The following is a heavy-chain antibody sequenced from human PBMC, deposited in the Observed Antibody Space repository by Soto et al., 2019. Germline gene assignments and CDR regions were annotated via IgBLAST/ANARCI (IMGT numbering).Heavy chain of an antibody. CDR1: GFTFSDSA. Sequence: EVQLVESGGGLVQPGGSLKLSCAASGFTFSDSAMHWVRQASGKGLEWVGRVRSKPNSYATAYAASVKGRFTISRDDSKNTAYLQMNTLKTENTAVYYCTSGSGPCFDYWGQGTLVTVSS. J-gene: IGHJ4*02. CDR3: TSGSGPCFDY. CDR2: VRSKPNSYAT. V-gene: IGHV3-73*01. D-gene: IGHD1-26*01.